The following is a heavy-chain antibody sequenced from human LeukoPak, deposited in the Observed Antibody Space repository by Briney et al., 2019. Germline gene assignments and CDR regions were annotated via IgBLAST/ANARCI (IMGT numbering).Heavy chain of an antibody. V-gene: IGHV3-21*01. Sequence: GGSLRLSCAASGFSFSSYIMNWVRQAPGKGLEWVASISRNSTYIHYADSVKGPFTISRDNARNSLFLQMNSLRAEDTAIYYCASDEGNYFDYWGPGTLVTVSS. CDR3: ASDEGNYFDY. CDR2: ISRNSTYI. J-gene: IGHJ4*02. CDR1: GFSFSSYI.